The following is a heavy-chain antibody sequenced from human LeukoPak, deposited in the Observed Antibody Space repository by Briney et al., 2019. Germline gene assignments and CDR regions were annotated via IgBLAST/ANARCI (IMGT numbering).Heavy chain of an antibody. CDR3: ARDLHVMVRGVITPGFQH. D-gene: IGHD3-10*01. V-gene: IGHV4-4*07. J-gene: IGHJ1*01. CDR2: IYTSGST. Sequence: SSETLSPTCTVSGGPISSYYWSWHRQPGGKGLEWIRRIYTSGSTNYNPSLKSRVTMSVGTSKNQFSLKLSSVTAADTAVYYCARDLHVMVRGVITPGFQHWGQGTLVTVSS. CDR1: GGPISSYY.